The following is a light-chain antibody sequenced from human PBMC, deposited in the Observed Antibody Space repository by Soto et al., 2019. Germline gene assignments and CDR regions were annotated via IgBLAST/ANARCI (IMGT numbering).Light chain of an antibody. J-gene: IGLJ3*02. CDR2: TNV. V-gene: IGLV1-44*01. CDR3: AAWDDSLNAWV. CDR1: ISNIARNT. Sequence: QAVVTQPPSASGTPGQRVTISFSGSISNIARNTVNWYQQLPGTAPKLLIYTNVQRPSGVPARFSASKSETSASLAISGLQSDDGADYDCAAWDDSLNAWVFGGGTKLTVL.